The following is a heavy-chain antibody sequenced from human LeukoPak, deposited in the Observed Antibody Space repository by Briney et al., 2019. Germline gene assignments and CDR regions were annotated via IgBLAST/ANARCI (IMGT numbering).Heavy chain of an antibody. J-gene: IGHJ4*02. CDR1: GFTFSSYA. CDR3: ASMVGWSIYY. V-gene: IGHV3-23*01. Sequence: GGSLRLSCAASGFTFSSYAMSWVRQAPGKGLEWVSAISGIGGSTYYADSVNGRFTISRDNSKNTLYLQMNSLRAEDTAVYYCASMVGWSIYYWGQGTLVTVSS. D-gene: IGHD6-19*01. CDR2: ISGIGGST.